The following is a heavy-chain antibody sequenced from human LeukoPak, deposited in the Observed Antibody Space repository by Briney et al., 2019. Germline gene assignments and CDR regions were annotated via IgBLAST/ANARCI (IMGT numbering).Heavy chain of an antibody. D-gene: IGHD3-3*01. V-gene: IGHV4-38-2*02. CDR1: GYSISSGYY. CDR3: ARGLYDFWSGSWFDP. CDR2: IYHSGST. Sequence: PSETLSLTCTVSGYSISSGYYWGWIRQPPGKGLEWIGSIYHSGSTYYNPSLKSRVTISVDTSKNQFSLKLSSVTAADTAVYYCARGLYDFWSGSWFDPWGQGTLVTVSS. J-gene: IGHJ5*02.